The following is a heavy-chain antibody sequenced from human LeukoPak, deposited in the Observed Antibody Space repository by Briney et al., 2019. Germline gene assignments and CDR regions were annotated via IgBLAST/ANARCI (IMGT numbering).Heavy chain of an antibody. Sequence: SETLSLTCTASGGSISSSSYYWGWIRQPPGKGLEWIGSIYYSGSTYYNPSLKSRVTISVDTSKNQFSLKLSSVTAADTAVYYCPRQVNSNNWFDPWGQGTLVTVSS. CDR1: GGSISSSSYY. CDR3: PRQVNSNNWFDP. CDR2: IYYSGST. D-gene: IGHD2/OR15-2a*01. J-gene: IGHJ5*02. V-gene: IGHV4-39*01.